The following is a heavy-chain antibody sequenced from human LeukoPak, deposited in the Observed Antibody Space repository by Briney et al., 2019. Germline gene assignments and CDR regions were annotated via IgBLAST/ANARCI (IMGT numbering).Heavy chain of an antibody. CDR2: ISSSSSYI. Sequence: GGSLRLSCAASGFTFSSYSMNWVRQAPGKGLEWVSSISSSSSYIYYADSVKGRFTISRDNAKNSLYLQMNSLRAEDTAVYYCAKPYSSSLYYYYMDVWGKGTTVAVSS. V-gene: IGHV3-21*04. CDR1: GFTFSSYS. J-gene: IGHJ6*03. D-gene: IGHD6-6*01. CDR3: AKPYSSSLYYYYMDV.